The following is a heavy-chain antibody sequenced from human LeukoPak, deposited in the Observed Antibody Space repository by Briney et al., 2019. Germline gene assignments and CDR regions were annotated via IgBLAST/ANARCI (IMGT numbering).Heavy chain of an antibody. CDR1: GFTFSSYE. D-gene: IGHD5-18*01. J-gene: IGHJ5*02. V-gene: IGHV3-48*03. CDR2: ISGSGSTI. Sequence: GGSLRLSCAASGFTFSSYEMNWVRQAPGKGLEWVAYISGSGSTIYYADSVKGRFTISRDNAKNSLYLQMNSLRAEDTAVYYCARDVDTAMVNWFDPWGQGTLVTVSS. CDR3: ARDVDTAMVNWFDP.